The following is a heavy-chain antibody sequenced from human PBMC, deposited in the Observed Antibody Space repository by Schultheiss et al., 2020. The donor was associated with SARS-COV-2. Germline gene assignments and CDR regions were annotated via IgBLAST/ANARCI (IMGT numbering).Heavy chain of an antibody. CDR3: ARGAGGYCSGGNSYSYRYYGMDV. Sequence: SETLSLTCTVSGGSISSGGYYWSWIRQHPGKGLEWIGYIYYSGSTYYNPSLKSRVTISVDTSKNQISLNLSSVTAADTAVYSCARGAGGYCSGGNSYSYRYYGMDVWGQGTTVTVSS. CDR2: IYYSGST. D-gene: IGHD2-15*01. J-gene: IGHJ6*02. V-gene: IGHV4-31*03. CDR1: GGSISSGGYY.